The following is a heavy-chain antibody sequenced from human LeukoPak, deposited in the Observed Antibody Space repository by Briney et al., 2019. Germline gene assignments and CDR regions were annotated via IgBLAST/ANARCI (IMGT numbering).Heavy chain of an antibody. J-gene: IGHJ4*02. V-gene: IGHV3-7*01. D-gene: IGHD5-18*01. CDR1: GFTFSSYA. Sequence: GGSLRLSCAASGFTFSSYAMRWVRQAPGKGLEWVANIKQDGSEKYYVDSVKGRFTISRDNAKNSLYLQMNSLRAEDTAVYYCARDRLDSYVPFYFDYWGQGTLVTVSS. CDR2: IKQDGSEK. CDR3: ARDRLDSYVPFYFDY.